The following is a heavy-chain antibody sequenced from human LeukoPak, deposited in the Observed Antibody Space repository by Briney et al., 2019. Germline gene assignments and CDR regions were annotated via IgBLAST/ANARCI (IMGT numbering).Heavy chain of an antibody. CDR2: ISAYNGNT. CDR3: ARGRYSSGWWVSEFDY. Sequence: ASVKVSCKASGYTFTSYGISWVRQAPGQGLEWMGWISAYNGNTNYAQKLQGRVTMTTDTSTSTACMELRSLRSDDTAVYYCARGRYSSGWWVSEFDYWGQGTLVTVSS. D-gene: IGHD6-19*01. CDR1: GYTFTSYG. V-gene: IGHV1-18*01. J-gene: IGHJ4*02.